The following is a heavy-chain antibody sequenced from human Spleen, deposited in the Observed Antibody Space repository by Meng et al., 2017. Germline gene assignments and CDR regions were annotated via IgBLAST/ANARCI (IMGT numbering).Heavy chain of an antibody. CDR1: GFTFDDYA. J-gene: IGHJ4*02. D-gene: IGHD3-22*01. V-gene: IGHV3-9*01. Sequence: SLKISCAASGFTFDDYAMHWVRQAPGKGLEWASGISWNSGSIGYADSVKGRFTISRDNAKNSLYLQMNSLRAEDTALYYCAKDYSPVITMIADYWGQGTLVTV. CDR3: AKDYSPVITMIADY. CDR2: ISWNSGSI.